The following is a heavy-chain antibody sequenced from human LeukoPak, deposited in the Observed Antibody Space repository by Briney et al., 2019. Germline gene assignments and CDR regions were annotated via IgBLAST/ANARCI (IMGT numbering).Heavy chain of an antibody. D-gene: IGHD4-17*01. CDR2: ISYDGSNK. V-gene: IGHV3-30*19. Sequence: GGSLRLSCAASGFTFSSYGMHWVRQAPGKGLEWVAVISYDGSNKYYADSVKGRFTISRDNSKNTLYLQMNSLRAEDTAVYYCAKDLSPYYGDSYYFDYWGQGTLVTVSS. CDR1: GFTFSSYG. CDR3: AKDLSPYYGDSYYFDY. J-gene: IGHJ4*02.